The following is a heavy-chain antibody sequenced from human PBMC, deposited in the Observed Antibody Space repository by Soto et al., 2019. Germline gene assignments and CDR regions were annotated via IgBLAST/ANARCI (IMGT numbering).Heavy chain of an antibody. Sequence: GASVKVSCKASGYTFTSYGISWVRQAPGQGLEWMGWISAYNGNTNYAQKLQGRVTMTTDTSTSTAYMELRSLRSDDTAVYYCAREDSAYDSSGYYYWFDPWGQRTLVTVSS. CDR1: GYTFTSYG. CDR3: AREDSAYDSSGYYYWFDP. CDR2: ISAYNGNT. D-gene: IGHD3-22*01. J-gene: IGHJ5*02. V-gene: IGHV1-18*01.